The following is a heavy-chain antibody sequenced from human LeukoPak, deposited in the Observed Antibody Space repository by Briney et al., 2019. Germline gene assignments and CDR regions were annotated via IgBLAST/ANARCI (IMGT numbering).Heavy chain of an antibody. CDR1: GFTFSDYY. V-gene: IGHV3-11*04. D-gene: IGHD3-3*01. J-gene: IGHJ4*02. CDR2: ISSSGSTI. CDR3: ARVGTDNYDFWSGYLYYFDY. Sequence: GGSLRLSCAASGFTFSDYYMSWIHQAPGKGLEWVSYISSSGSTIYYADSVKGRFTISRDNAKNSLYLQMNSLRAEDTAVYYCARVGTDNYDFWSGYLYYFDYWGRGTLVTVSS.